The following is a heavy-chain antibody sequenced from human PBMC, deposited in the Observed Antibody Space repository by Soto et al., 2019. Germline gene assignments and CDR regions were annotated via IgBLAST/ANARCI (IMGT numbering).Heavy chain of an antibody. D-gene: IGHD6-19*01. CDR2: IIPIFGTA. J-gene: IGHJ6*02. CDR1: GGTFSSYA. Sequence: ASVKVSCKASGGTFSSYAISWVRQAPGQGLEWMGGIIPIFGTANYAQKFQGRVTITADKSTSTAYMELSSLRSEDTAVYYCANEAGTRGAAEGFYYYYGMDVWGQGTTVTVSS. CDR3: ANEAGTRGAAEGFYYYYGMDV. V-gene: IGHV1-69*06.